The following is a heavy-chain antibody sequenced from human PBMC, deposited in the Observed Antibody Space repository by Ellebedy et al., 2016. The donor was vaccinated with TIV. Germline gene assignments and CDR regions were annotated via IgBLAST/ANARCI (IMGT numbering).Heavy chain of an antibody. V-gene: IGHV4-61*02. D-gene: IGHD1-26*01. Sequence: SETLSLXXTVSGGSISSAGYYWTWIRQPAGKGLEWIGRLYTGGSTYYDPSLKSRVTMSVDTSKNQFFLKLTSVTAADTAVYYCARVVGNRNYYYYMDVWGKGTKVTVSS. CDR2: LYTGGST. CDR3: ARVVGNRNYYYYMDV. CDR1: GGSISSAGYY. J-gene: IGHJ6*03.